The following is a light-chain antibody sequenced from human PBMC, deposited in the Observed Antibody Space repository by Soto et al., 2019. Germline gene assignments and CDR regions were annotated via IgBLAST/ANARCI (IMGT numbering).Light chain of an antibody. CDR3: QQYNSYTCT. CDR1: QSICTW. J-gene: IGKJ1*01. V-gene: IGKV1-5*01. CDR2: DAS. Sequence: GDRVNIACRASQSICTWLAWYQQKAGEAPKLLISDASNLETGVPSRFSGSGSGTEFTLTISRLQPDDFATYYCQQYNSYTCTFGQGTKV.